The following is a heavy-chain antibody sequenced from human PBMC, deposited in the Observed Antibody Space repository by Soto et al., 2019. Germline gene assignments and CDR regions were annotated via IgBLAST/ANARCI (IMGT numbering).Heavy chain of an antibody. D-gene: IGHD2-8*01. J-gene: IGHJ4*02. V-gene: IGHV1-46*01. Sequence: RASVKVSFKASGYTFTSYYMHWVRQAPGQGLEWMGIINPSGGSTSYAQKFQGRVTMTRDTSTSTVYMELSSLRSEDTAVYYCARVIRGNGPDYWGQGTLVTVSS. CDR3: ARVIRGNGPDY. CDR2: INPSGGST. CDR1: GYTFTSYY.